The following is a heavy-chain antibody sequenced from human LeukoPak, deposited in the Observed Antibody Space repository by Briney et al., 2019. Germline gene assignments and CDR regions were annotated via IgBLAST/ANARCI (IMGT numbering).Heavy chain of an antibody. D-gene: IGHD6-19*01. CDR2: IDPSDSHT. CDR3: TSQRPIAVANFDY. CDR1: GSSFTSYW. J-gene: IGHJ4*02. V-gene: IGHV5-10-1*01. Sequence: GAPLRISFQGSGSSFTSYWISWVRQMPGKGLEWMGRIDPSDSHTDYSPSFQGHVTVSTDKSINTTYLQWSSPKASATAMYYCTSQRPIAVANFDYWGQGTLVTVAS.